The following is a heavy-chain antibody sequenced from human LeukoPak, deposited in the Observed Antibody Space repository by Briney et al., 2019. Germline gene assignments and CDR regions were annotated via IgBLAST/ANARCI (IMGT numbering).Heavy chain of an antibody. CDR1: GGSITSSAW. CDR2: INDRGTI. CDR3: AREAKGSNVFYYYMDV. Sequence: PSETLSLTCAVFGGSITSSAWWTWVRQSPGQGLEWIGEINDRGTINYNPSLQRRVSFSVDKSKNQFSLILNSVTDADTALYYCAREAKGSNVFYYYMDVWGKGTTVTVSS. D-gene: IGHD3-16*01. J-gene: IGHJ6*03. V-gene: IGHV4-4*02.